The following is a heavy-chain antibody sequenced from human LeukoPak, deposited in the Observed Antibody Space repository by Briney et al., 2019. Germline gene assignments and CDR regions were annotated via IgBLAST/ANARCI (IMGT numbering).Heavy chain of an antibody. CDR3: ARHRYYYDSSGYYYQP. D-gene: IGHD3-22*01. V-gene: IGHV4-59*01. Sequence: SETLSLTCTVSGASISSYYWSWIRQPPGKGLEWIGYIYYSGSTNYNPSLKSRVTISVDTSKNQFPLRLSSVTAADTAVYYCARHRYYYDSSGYYYQPWGQGTLVTVSS. CDR2: IYYSGST. CDR1: GASISSYY. J-gene: IGHJ5*02.